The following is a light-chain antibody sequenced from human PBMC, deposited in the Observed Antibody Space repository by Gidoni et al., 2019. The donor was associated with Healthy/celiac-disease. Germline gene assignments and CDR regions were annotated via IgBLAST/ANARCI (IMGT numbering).Light chain of an antibody. J-gene: IGLJ2*01. V-gene: IGLV1-36*01. CDR1: SSNIGNNA. Sequence: QSLPSLPPSVSEAPTQTVTISCSGSSSNIGNNAVNWYQQLPGKAPKLLIYYDDLLPSGVSDRFSGSKSGTSASLAISGLQSEDEADYYCAAWDDSLNGVVFGGGTKLTVL. CDR2: YDD. CDR3: AAWDDSLNGVV.